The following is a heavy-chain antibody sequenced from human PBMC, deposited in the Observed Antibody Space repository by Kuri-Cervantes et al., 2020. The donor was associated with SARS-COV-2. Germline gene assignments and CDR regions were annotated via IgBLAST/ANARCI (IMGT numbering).Heavy chain of an antibody. CDR1: GYSFSNFW. CDR2: IYPGDSDT. Sequence: GEFLKISCKGSGYSFSNFWIAWVRQMPGKGLEWMGIIYPGDSDTRYSPSFQGQVTISADKSISTAYLQWASLKASDTAMYYCAIPRRDYGSGSRYGGFDYWGQGTLVTVS. D-gene: IGHD3-10*01. V-gene: IGHV5-51*01. CDR3: AIPRRDYGSGSRYGGFDY. J-gene: IGHJ4*02.